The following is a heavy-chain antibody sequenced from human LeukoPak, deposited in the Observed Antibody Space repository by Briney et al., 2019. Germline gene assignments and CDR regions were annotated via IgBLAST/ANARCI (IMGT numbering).Heavy chain of an antibody. D-gene: IGHD2-2*01. J-gene: IGHJ2*01. CDR1: GFTFSDYY. V-gene: IGHV3-11*01. Sequence: GGSLRLSCAASGFTFSDYYMSWIRQAPGKGLEWVSYISSSGSTIYYADSVKGRFTISRDNAKNSLYLQMNSLRAEDTAVYYCAKDRGVVPAAINWYFDLWGRGTLVTVSS. CDR3: AKDRGVVPAAINWYFDL. CDR2: ISSSGSTI.